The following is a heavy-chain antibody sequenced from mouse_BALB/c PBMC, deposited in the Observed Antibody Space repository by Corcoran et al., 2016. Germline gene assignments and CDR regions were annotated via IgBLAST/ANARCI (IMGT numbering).Heavy chain of an antibody. CDR3: ARSWSNYYFDY. CDR1: GYAFSSSW. V-gene: IGHV1-82*01. Sequence: QVHLQQSGPELVKPGASVKISCKASGYAFSSSWMNWVKQRPGQGLEWIGRIYLGDGDTNYNGKFKDKATLTADKSSSTAYMQLSSLTSVDSAVYFCARSWSNYYFDYWGQGTTLTVSS. CDR2: IYLGDGDT. D-gene: IGHD2-5*01. J-gene: IGHJ2*01.